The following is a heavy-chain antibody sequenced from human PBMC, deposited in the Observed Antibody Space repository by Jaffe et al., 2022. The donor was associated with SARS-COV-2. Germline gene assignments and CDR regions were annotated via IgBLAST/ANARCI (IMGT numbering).Heavy chain of an antibody. Sequence: QVQLVQSGAEVKKPGSSVKVSCKASGGTFSSYTISWVRQAPGQGLEWMGRIIPILGIANYAQKFQGRVTITADKSTSTAYMELSSLRSEDTAVYYCARGGYYDILTGYYEAGWDVWGQGTTVTVSS. CDR2: IIPILGIA. D-gene: IGHD3-9*01. CDR3: ARGGYYDILTGYYEAGWDV. J-gene: IGHJ6*02. V-gene: IGHV1-69*02. CDR1: GGTFSSYT.